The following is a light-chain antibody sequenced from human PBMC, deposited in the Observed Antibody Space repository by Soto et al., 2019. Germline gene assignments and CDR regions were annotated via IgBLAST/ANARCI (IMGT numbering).Light chain of an antibody. V-gene: IGKV3-15*01. CDR1: QSVSSN. Sequence: EIVMTQSPATLSVSPGERATLSCRASQSVSSNLAWYQQKPGQAPRLLIFAASTRATGIPARFSGSGSGTEFTLTISSLQSEDFAVYFCQDYNNRPFTFGPGTKVDIK. CDR3: QDYNNRPFT. J-gene: IGKJ3*01. CDR2: AAS.